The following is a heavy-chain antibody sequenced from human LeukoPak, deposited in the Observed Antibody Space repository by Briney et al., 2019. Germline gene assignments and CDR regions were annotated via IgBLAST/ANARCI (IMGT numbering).Heavy chain of an antibody. CDR2: ISGSGGST. CDR1: GFTFSSYA. Sequence: GGSLRLSCAASGFTFSSYAMSWVRQAPGKGLEWVSAISGSGGSTYYADSVKGRFTISRDNSKNTLYLQMNSLRAEDTAVYYCAKDPDSGYDADSTYWGQGTLVTVSS. D-gene: IGHD5-12*01. CDR3: AKDPDSGYDADSTY. V-gene: IGHV3-23*01. J-gene: IGHJ4*02.